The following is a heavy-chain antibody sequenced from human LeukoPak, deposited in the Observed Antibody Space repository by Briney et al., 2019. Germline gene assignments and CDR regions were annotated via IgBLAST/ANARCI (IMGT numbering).Heavy chain of an antibody. CDR2: ISGSSNCI. D-gene: IGHD1-26*01. CDR3: ARDYYGSHAIDY. Sequence: GGSLRLSCTASGFTFSSYSMNWVRQAPGKGLEWVSSISGSSNCIYYADSVKGRFTISRDSATNSLYLQMNSLRAEDTAVYYCARDYYGSHAIDYWGQGTLVTVSS. V-gene: IGHV3-21*01. CDR1: GFTFSSYS. J-gene: IGHJ4*02.